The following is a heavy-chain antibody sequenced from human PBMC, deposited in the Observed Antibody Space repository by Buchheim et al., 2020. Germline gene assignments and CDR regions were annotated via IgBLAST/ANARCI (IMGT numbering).Heavy chain of an antibody. CDR2: IYYSGST. CDR1: GGSISSGGYY. J-gene: IGHJ4*02. Sequence: QVQLQESGPGLVKPSQTLSLTCTVSGGSISSGGYYWSWIRQHPGKGLEWIGYIYYSGSTYYNPSLKSRVTISVDTSQNQFSLKLSSVTAADTAVYYCARGSLASSIVVVPAARGQVDYWGQGTL. D-gene: IGHD2-2*01. V-gene: IGHV4-30-4*08. CDR3: ARGSLASSIVVVPAARGQVDY.